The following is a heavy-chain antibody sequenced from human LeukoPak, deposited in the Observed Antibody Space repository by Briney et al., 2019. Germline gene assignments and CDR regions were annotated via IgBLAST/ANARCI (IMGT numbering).Heavy chain of an antibody. CDR2: INPSGGST. CDR3: ARDPAYYDILTGYVASYYFDY. V-gene: IGHV1-46*01. D-gene: IGHD3-9*01. Sequence: ASVKVSCKASGYSFSSFGISWVRQAPGQGLEWMGIINPSGGSTSYAQKFQGRVTMTRDTSTSTVYMELSSLRSEDTAVYYCARDPAYYDILTGYVASYYFDYWGQGTLVTVSS. J-gene: IGHJ4*02. CDR1: GYSFSSFG.